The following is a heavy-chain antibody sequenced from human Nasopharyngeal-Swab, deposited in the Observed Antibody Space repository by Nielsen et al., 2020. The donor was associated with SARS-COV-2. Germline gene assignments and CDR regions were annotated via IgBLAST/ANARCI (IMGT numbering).Heavy chain of an antibody. CDR2: ISSSSSYT. CDR3: ARELPTNYYYGMDV. D-gene: IGHD5-12*01. V-gene: IGHV3-11*05. J-gene: IGHJ6*02. Sequence: WIRQPPGKGLEWVSYISSSSSYTNYADSVKGRFTISRDNAKNPLYLQMNSLRAEDTAVYYCARELPTNYYYGMDVWGQGTTVTVSS.